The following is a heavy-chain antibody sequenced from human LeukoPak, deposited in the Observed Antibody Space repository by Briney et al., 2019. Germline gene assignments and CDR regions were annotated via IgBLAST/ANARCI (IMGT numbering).Heavy chain of an antibody. CDR2: ITTSGSTI. CDR1: GFTFSDYY. D-gene: IGHD5-18*01. Sequence: GGSLRFSCVASGFTFSDYYMNWIRQAPGKGLEWVSYITTSGSTIYYIDSVKGRFTISRDNAKNSLYLQMNSLRAEDTAVYYCARSNSYGYVRTMDVWGQGTTVTVSS. J-gene: IGHJ6*02. V-gene: IGHV3-11*01. CDR3: ARSNSYGYVRTMDV.